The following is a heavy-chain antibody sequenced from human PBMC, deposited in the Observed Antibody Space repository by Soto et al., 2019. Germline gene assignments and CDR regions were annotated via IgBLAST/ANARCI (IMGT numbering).Heavy chain of an antibody. CDR1: GGTFSSYA. CDR2: IIPIFGTA. CDR3: ARIGTGFGYYYYGMDV. Sequence: SVKVSCKASGGTFSSYAISWVRQAPGQGLEWMGGIIPIFGTANYAQKFQGRVTITADKSTSTAYMELSSLRSEDTAVYYCARIGTGFGYYYYGMDVWGQGTTVTVSS. D-gene: IGHD3-16*01. J-gene: IGHJ6*02. V-gene: IGHV1-69*06.